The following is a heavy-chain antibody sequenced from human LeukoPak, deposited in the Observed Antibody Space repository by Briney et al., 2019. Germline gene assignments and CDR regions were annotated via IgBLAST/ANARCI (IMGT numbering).Heavy chain of an antibody. D-gene: IGHD1-26*01. CDR1: GFTFSSYG. V-gene: IGHV3-30*18. CDR2: ISYDGSNK. CDR3: AKVGAAVPIDY. Sequence: GRSLRLSCAASGFTFSSYGMHWVRKAPGKGLEWVAVISYDGSNKYYADSVKGRFTISRDNSKNTLYLQMNSLRAEDTAVYYCAKVGAAVPIDYWGQGTLVTVSS. J-gene: IGHJ4*02.